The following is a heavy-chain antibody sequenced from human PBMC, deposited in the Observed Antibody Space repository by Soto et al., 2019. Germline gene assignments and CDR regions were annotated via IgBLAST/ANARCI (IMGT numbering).Heavy chain of an antibody. CDR1: GGSISSYY. V-gene: IGHV4-59*01. J-gene: IGHJ3*02. CDR2: IYYSGST. D-gene: IGHD5-18*01. CDR3: ARGRQLWYDAFDI. Sequence: SETLSLTCTVSGGSISSYYWSWIRQPPGKGLEWIGYIYYSGSTNYNPSLKSRVTISVDTPKNQFSLKLNSVTAADTAVYYCARGRQLWYDAFDIWGQGTMVTVSS.